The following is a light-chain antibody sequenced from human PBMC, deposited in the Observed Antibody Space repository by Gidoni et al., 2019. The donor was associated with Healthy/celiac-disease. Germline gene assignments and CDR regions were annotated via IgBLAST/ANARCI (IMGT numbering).Light chain of an antibody. J-gene: IGLJ2*01. Sequence: QSALTQPPSASGSPGQSVTISCTGPSSDVGGYNYVSWYQQHPGKAPKLMIYEVSKRPSGVPDRFSGSKSGNTASLTVSGLQAEDEAEYYCSSYAGSKGVVFGGGTKLTVL. CDR1: SSDVGGYNY. CDR3: SSYAGSKGVV. CDR2: EVS. V-gene: IGLV2-8*01.